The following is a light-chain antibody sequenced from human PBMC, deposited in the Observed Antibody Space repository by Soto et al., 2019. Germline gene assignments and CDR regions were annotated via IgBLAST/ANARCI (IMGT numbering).Light chain of an antibody. CDR1: QSLLHITGETF. CDR2: EVS. CDR3: MQSTQLPPT. J-gene: IGKJ5*01. Sequence: DVVMTQTPLSLSVAPGQPASISCKSSQSLLHITGETFLFWYLQKPRQSPQLLIYEVSTRVSGVPDRFSGSGSGTDFTLAISRVETDDVGIYYCMQSTQLPPTFGQGTRLGIE. V-gene: IGKV2D-29*02.